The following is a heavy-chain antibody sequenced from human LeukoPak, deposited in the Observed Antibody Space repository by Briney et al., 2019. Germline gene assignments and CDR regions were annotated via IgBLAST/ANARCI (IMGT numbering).Heavy chain of an antibody. J-gene: IGHJ4*02. CDR2: ISWNSGSI. CDR3: AKSGIAVAGTPTFDY. Sequence: GGSLRLSCAASGFTFSIHAMSWVRQAPGKGLEWVSGISWNSGSIGYADSVKGRFTISRDNAKNSLYLQMNSLRAEDTALYYCAKSGIAVAGTPTFDYWGQGTLVTVSS. CDR1: GFTFSIHA. D-gene: IGHD6-19*01. V-gene: IGHV3-9*01.